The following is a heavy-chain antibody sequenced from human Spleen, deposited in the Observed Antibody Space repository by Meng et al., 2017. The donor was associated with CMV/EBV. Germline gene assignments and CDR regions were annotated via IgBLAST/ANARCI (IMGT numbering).Heavy chain of an antibody. V-gene: IGHV4-59*12. CDR1: GGSINGYY. CDR2: SNHSGNS. J-gene: IGHJ3*02. D-gene: IGHD6-13*01. Sequence: SETLSLTCTVSGGSINGYYWNWIRQPPGKRLEWIGYSNHSGNSKYNPTLKSRAIISLDTSKNHLSLKLSSVTAADTAVYYCAMYRVYQGLDIWGQGTMVTVSS. CDR3: AMYRVYQGLDI.